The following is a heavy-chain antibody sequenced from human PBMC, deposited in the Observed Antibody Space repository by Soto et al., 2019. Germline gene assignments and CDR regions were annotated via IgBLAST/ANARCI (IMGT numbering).Heavy chain of an antibody. J-gene: IGHJ6*02. V-gene: IGHV3-49*03. D-gene: IGHD6-13*01. CDR3: TKYTYTSRYTYFGMDV. Sequence: GGSLRLSCTVSGFTFSDYAISWSRQAPGKGLEWVGVIRSKAYRETTDYAASVKGRFSILRDDSKSIAYLQMNSLQSEDTGVYFCTKYTYTSRYTYFGMDVWGHGTTVTVSS. CDR1: GFTFSDYA. CDR2: IRSKAYRETT.